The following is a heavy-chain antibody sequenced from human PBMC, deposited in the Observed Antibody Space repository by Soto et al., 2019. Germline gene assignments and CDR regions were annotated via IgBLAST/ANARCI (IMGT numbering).Heavy chain of an antibody. CDR3: ASQRGNYFDY. CDR2: INHSGST. V-gene: IGHV4-34*01. D-gene: IGHD3-10*01. J-gene: IGHJ4*02. Sequence: SETLSLTCAVYGGSFSGYYWSWIRQPPGKGLEWIGEINHSGSTNYNPSLESRVTMSVDTSKKQFSLKLTSVTAADTAVYYCASQRGNYFDYWGQGSLVTVSS. CDR1: GGSFSGYY.